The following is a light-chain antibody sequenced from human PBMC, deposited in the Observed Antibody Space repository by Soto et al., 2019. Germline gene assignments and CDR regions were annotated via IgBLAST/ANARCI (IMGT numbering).Light chain of an antibody. CDR3: QQYYRSSIT. J-gene: IGKJ5*01. V-gene: IGKV1-39*01. CDR1: QSISRY. Sequence: DIQMTQSPSSLSASVGYRFTITCRASQSISRYLNWYQQKPGKAPNLLIYVASSLQSGVPSRFSGTGSGTEFTLTIGSLQPDDFATYYCQQYYRSSITFGQGTRREIK. CDR2: VAS.